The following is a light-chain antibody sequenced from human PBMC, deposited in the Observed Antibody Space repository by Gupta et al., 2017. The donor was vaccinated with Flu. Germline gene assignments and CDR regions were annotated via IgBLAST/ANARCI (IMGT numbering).Light chain of an antibody. CDR3: QHDNNYSPT. J-gene: IGKJ2*01. CDR2: KAS. CDR1: QNIDTW. V-gene: IGKV1-5*03. Sequence: DIQMTQSPSTLAASVGDRVTITCRASQNIDTWLAWYQQKPGKAPNLLIYKASSLESGVPSRFSGSGSGTEFTLTISDLQPEDFATYYCQHDNNYSPTFGQGTKVEIK.